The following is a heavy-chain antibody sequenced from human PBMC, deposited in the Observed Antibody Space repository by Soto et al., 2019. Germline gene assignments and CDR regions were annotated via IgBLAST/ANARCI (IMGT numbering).Heavy chain of an antibody. D-gene: IGHD3-10*01. CDR2: MGRAGAR. CDR1: GFTYNSYD. V-gene: IGHV3-13*01. J-gene: IGHJ6*02. CDR3: TRVAFGDGMGL. Sequence: EVQLAQSGGGSVQPGGTLTLSCGAFGFTYNSYDMHWVRPGTGKDLEWVSSMGRAGAREYADSVRDRIIISRDNAKNSFYIQMDRLRAGETAVYYCTRVAFGDGMGLWGQVIPVTVSS.